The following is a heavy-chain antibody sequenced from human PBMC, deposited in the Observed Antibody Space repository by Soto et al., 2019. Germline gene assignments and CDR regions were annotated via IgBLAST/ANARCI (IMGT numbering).Heavy chain of an antibody. V-gene: IGHV5-10-1*01. Sequence: PGESLKISCNGSGYSFTSYWISWVRQMPGKGLEWMGRIGRSDAYTNYSPSFQGHVTTSPDKSISTAYLKWTTLKASDTAMYYCAISSGSYPFMAFDIWGQGTMVTVSS. CDR2: IGRSDAYT. CDR3: AISSGSYPFMAFDI. J-gene: IGHJ3*02. D-gene: IGHD1-26*01. CDR1: GYSFTSYW.